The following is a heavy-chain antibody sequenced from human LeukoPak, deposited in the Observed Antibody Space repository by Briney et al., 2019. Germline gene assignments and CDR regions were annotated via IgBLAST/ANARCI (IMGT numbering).Heavy chain of an antibody. J-gene: IGHJ4*02. CDR2: INPDSGGT. CDR1: GYTFTGYY. Sequence: ASVKVSCKASGYTFTGYYMHWVRQAPGQGLEWMGWINPDSGGTKYAQKFQGRVSMTRDTSSSTAHMELSRLRSDDTAVYYCARAHDFWSGFYPVDYWGQGTLVTVSS. D-gene: IGHD3-3*01. CDR3: ARAHDFWSGFYPVDY. V-gene: IGHV1-2*02.